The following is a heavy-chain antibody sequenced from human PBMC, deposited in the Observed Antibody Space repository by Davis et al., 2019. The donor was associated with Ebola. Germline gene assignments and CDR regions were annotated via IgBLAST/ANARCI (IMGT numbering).Heavy chain of an antibody. Sequence: ASVKVSCKVSGYTLTDFSMHWVRQAPGKGLEWMGGFDPEDGETIYAQKFQGRVTMTEDTSTDTAYMELSSLRSEDTAVYYCATDILVVAATPSDYWGQGTLVTVSS. J-gene: IGHJ4*02. CDR1: GYTLTDFS. D-gene: IGHD2-15*01. V-gene: IGHV1-24*01. CDR3: ATDILVVAATPSDY. CDR2: FDPEDGET.